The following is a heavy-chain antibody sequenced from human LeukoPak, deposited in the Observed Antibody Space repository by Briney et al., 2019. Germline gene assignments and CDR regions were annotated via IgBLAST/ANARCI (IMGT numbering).Heavy chain of an antibody. CDR3: AKESDY. CDR2: ISWNSGSI. Sequence: PGGSLRLSRAASGFTFDDYAMHWVRQAPGKGLEWVSGISWNSGSIGYADSVKGRFTISRDNAKNSLYLQMNSLRAEDTALYYCAKESDYWGQGTLVTVSS. CDR1: GFTFDDYA. V-gene: IGHV3-9*01. J-gene: IGHJ4*02.